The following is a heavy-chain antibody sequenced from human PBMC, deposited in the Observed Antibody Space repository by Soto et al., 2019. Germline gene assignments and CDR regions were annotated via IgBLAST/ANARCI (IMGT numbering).Heavy chain of an antibody. CDR2: ISSSSSYT. Sequence: PGGSLRLSCAASGFTCSDYYMSWIRQAPGKGLEWVSYISSSSSYTNYADSVKGRFTISRDNAKNSLYLQMNSLRAEDTAVYYCARDSKGWHYDFWSGYPYYYYYGMDVWGQGTTVTVSS. CDR3: ARDSKGWHYDFWSGYPYYYYYGMDV. CDR1: GFTCSDYY. V-gene: IGHV3-11*06. J-gene: IGHJ6*02. D-gene: IGHD3-3*01.